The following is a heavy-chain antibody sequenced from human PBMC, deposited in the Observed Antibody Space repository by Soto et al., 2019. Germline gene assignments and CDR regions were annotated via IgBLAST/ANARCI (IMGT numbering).Heavy chain of an antibody. J-gene: IGHJ4*02. Sequence: GXSVKVSFKASGYTFSSYAMHWVRQAPGQRLEWMGWIGAGNGNTKYSQKFQGRVTITRDTSASTAYMELSSLRSEDTAVYYCAAFPAGINWGQGTLVTVSS. CDR3: AAFPAGIN. CDR1: GYTFSSYA. V-gene: IGHV1-3*01. D-gene: IGHD6-19*01. CDR2: IGAGNGNT.